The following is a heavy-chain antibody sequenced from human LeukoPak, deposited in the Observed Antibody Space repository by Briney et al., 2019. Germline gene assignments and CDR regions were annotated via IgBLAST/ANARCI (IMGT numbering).Heavy chain of an antibody. CDR3: ARGADHRAFDI. V-gene: IGHV1-69*05. CDR1: GGTFSSYA. CDR2: IIPIFGTA. J-gene: IGHJ3*02. Sequence: ASVKVSCNASGGTFSSYAISWVRQAPGQGLEWMGRIIPIFGTANYAQKFQGRVTITTDESTSTAYMELSSLRSEDTAVYYCARGADHRAFDIWGQGTMVTAPS.